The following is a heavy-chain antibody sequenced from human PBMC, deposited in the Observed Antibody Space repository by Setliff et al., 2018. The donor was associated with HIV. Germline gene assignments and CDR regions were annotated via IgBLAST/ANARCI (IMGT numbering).Heavy chain of an antibody. J-gene: IGHJ4*02. Sequence: GGSLRLSCVASGFIFSDHYMDWVRQVPGKGLEWVGRIRNKANGYTREYDASLRGRFTILRDDSENTLYLQMDSLQIEDTAVYFCARSSLSVRIYDYWGQGTLVTVSS. D-gene: IGHD3-10*02. CDR2: IRNKANGYTR. V-gene: IGHV3-72*01. CDR1: GFIFSDHY. CDR3: ARSSLSVRIYDY.